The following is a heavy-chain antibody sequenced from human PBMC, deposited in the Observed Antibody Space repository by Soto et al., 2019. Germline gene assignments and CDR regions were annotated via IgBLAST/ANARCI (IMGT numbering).Heavy chain of an antibody. J-gene: IGHJ4*02. CDR2: VYYSGST. D-gene: IGHD2-2*01. V-gene: IGHV4-31*03. Sequence: QVQLQESGPGLVKPSQTLSLTCTVSGGSISSDSFYWNWIRQHPGKGLEWIGYVYYSGSTYYNPSLKSRVTMSVDTSKTQFCLNLKSVTAADTAVYSCARAEVKRGRAYCGSTTCVYCLDCWGQGTLVRVSS. CDR1: GGSISSDSFY. CDR3: ARAEVKRGRAYCGSTTCVYCLDC.